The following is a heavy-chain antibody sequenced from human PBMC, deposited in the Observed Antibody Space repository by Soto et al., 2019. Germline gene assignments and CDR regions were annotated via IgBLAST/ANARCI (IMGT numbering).Heavy chain of an antibody. CDR2: TYYRSRWYN. V-gene: IGHV6-1*01. CDR3: AGTTSHQWYYMDV. Sequence: QVQLQESGPGLVKPSQTLSLTCAISGDSVSSNSAAWNWIRLSPSRGLEWLARTYYRSRWYNDYAVSVTSRIPFNPDSSSTYFSLQLTSVTPEDTAVYYCAGTTSHQWYYMDVWGKGTTVTVSS. J-gene: IGHJ6*03. CDR1: GDSVSSNSAA. D-gene: IGHD1-7*01.